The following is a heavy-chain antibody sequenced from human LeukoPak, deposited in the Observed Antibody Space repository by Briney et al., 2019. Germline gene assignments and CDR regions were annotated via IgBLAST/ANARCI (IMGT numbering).Heavy chain of an antibody. D-gene: IGHD5-18*01. J-gene: IGHJ3*02. CDR3: ATPYSYGAGAFDI. Sequence: ASVKVSCKVSGYTLTELSMHWVRQAPGKGLEWMGGFDPEDGETIYAQKFQGGVTMTEDTSTDTAYMELSSLRSEDTAVYYCATPYSYGAGAFDIWGQGTMVTVSS. CDR1: GYTLTELS. CDR2: FDPEDGET. V-gene: IGHV1-24*01.